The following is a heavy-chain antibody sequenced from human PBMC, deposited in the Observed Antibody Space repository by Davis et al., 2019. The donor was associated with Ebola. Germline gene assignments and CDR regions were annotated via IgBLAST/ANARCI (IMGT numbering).Heavy chain of an antibody. CDR2: IYYSGST. V-gene: IGHV4-39*07. Sequence: SETLSLTCTVSGVSTSSDSYYWGWNRQPPGKGLEWIGSIYYSGSTNYNPSLKSRVTISVDTSKNQFSLKLSSVTAADTAVYYCARDHYSSSSYFDCWGQGTLVTVSS. D-gene: IGHD6-6*01. CDR1: GVSTSSDSYY. CDR3: ARDHYSSSSYFDC. J-gene: IGHJ4*02.